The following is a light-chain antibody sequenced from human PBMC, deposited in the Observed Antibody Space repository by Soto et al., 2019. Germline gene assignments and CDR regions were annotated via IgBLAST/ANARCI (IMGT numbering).Light chain of an antibody. V-gene: IGLV1-47*01. Sequence: QSVLTQPPSASGTPGQRVTISCSGGSSNIGIYYVYWYQQLPETAPKLLIYRNNQRPSGVPDRFSGSKSGTSASLAISGLRSEDEADYYCVTWDDSLSGVVFGGGTKLTVL. CDR1: SSNIGIYY. CDR2: RNN. J-gene: IGLJ2*01. CDR3: VTWDDSLSGVV.